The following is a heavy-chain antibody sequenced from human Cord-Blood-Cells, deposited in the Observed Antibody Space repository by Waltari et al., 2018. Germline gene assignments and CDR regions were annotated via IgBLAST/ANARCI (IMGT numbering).Heavy chain of an antibody. J-gene: IGHJ4*02. D-gene: IGHD5-12*01. CDR1: GFPVSSNY. V-gene: IGHV3-66*01. Sequence: EVQLVESGGGLVQPGGSLRLSCAASGFPVSSNYLNWVRQAPGKGLEWVSVIYSGGSTYYADSVKGRFTISRDNSKNTLYLQMNSLRAEDTAVYYCARDMYGGYDYWGQGTLVTVSS. CDR3: ARDMYGGYDY. CDR2: IYSGGST.